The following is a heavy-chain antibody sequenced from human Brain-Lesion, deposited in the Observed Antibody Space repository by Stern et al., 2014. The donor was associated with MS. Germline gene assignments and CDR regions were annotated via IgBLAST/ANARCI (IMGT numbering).Heavy chain of an antibody. V-gene: IGHV3-74*02. CDR3: ARGERWFDS. J-gene: IGHJ5*01. D-gene: IGHD3-10*01. CDR2: VNNDGRRT. CDR1: GFTFSNYW. Sequence: EVQLVESGGGLVQPGGSLRLSCAASGFTFSNYWMHWVRQAPGKGLVWVSRVNNDGRRTSYADSVKGRFTMSRDNAKNTLYLQMNSLRVEDTAIYYCARGERWFDSWGQGTLVTVYS.